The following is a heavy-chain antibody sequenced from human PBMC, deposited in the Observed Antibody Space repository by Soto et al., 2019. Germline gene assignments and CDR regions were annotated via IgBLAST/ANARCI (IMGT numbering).Heavy chain of an antibody. D-gene: IGHD3-10*01. CDR2: INPSGGST. J-gene: IGHJ6*02. CDR1: GYTFTSYY. CDR3: AREELLWFGESSVAYGMDV. Sequence: ASVKVSCKASGYTFTSYYMHWVRQAPGQGLEWMGIINPSGGSTSYAQKFQGRVTMTRDTSTSTVYMELSSLRSEDTAVYYCAREELLWFGESSVAYGMDVWGQGTTVTVSS. V-gene: IGHV1-46*01.